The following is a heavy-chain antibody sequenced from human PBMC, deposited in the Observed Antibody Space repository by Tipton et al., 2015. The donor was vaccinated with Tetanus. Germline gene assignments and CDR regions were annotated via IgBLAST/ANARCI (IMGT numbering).Heavy chain of an antibody. V-gene: IGHV4-39*02. CDR2: IYFQGDT. D-gene: IGHD2/OR15-2a*01. CDR1: GASISDKKYY. J-gene: IGHJ5*02. Sequence: TLSLTCTVSGASISDKKYYWGWIRQAPGKGLEWIASIYFQGDTYYSPSLKSRLTIDVDTSQNLFSLKLTSVTAADTAVYYCARHLYGYWFDPWGQGILVTVSS. CDR3: ARHLYGYWFDP.